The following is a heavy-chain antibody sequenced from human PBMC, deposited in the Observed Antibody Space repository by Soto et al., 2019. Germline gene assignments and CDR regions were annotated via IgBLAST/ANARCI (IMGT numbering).Heavy chain of an antibody. CDR1: GFIFDDYA. V-gene: IGHV3-9*01. CDR2: ISWNSGSI. D-gene: IGHD3-16*01. J-gene: IGHJ3*02. CDR3: AKIRGSARSDAFDI. Sequence: EVQLVESGGGLVQPGRSLRLSCTVAGFIFDDYAIHWVRQAPGKGLEWVSGISWNSGSIGYADSVKGRFTISRDNAKNSLYLQMNSLRAEDTALYYCAKIRGSARSDAFDIWGQGTMVTVSS.